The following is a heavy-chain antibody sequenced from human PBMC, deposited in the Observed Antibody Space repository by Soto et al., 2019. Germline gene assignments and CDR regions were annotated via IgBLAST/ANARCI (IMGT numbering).Heavy chain of an antibody. CDR2: INSDGSST. J-gene: IGHJ4*02. V-gene: IGHV3-74*01. Sequence: GGSLRLSCAASGFTFSSYWMHWVRQAPGKGLVWVSRINSDGSSTIYADSVKGRFTISRDNAKNTLYLQMNSLRAEDTAVYYCARGGCSRGTCYSGGWGQGTLVTVSS. CDR1: GFTFSSYW. D-gene: IGHD2-15*01. CDR3: ARGGCSRGTCYSGG.